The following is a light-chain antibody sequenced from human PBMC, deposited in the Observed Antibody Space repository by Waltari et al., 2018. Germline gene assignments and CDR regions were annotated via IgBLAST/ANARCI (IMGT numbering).Light chain of an antibody. CDR3: QQYGSLPRT. J-gene: IGKJ3*01. CDR2: AAS. Sequence: EIVLTQSPGTLSLSPGERATLSCRASQSVSSNSLAWYQQKPGQAPRLLISAASSRATGIPDRFSGSGSGTDFTLTISRLEPEDFAVYYCQQYGSLPRTLGPGTKVEVK. V-gene: IGKV3-20*01. CDR1: QSVSSNS.